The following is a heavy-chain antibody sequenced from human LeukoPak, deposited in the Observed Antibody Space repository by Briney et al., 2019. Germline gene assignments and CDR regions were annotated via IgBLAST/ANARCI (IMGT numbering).Heavy chain of an antibody. CDR3: ARLGGSGWYPLDY. Sequence: GESLKISCKGSGYSFTSYWIGWVRQMPGKGLEWMGIIYPGDSDTRYSPSLQGQVTISAGKSISTVYLQWSILKASDTAMYYCARLGGSGWYPLDYWGQGTLVTVSS. V-gene: IGHV5-51*01. J-gene: IGHJ4*02. CDR1: GYSFTSYW. D-gene: IGHD6-19*01. CDR2: IYPGDSDT.